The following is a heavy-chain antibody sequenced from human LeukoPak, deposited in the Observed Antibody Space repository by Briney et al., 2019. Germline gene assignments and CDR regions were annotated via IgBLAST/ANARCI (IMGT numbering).Heavy chain of an antibody. CDR2: ISSSSSYI. CDR3: ASSQRLLHAFDI. Sequence: PGGSLRLSCAASGFTFSSYSMNWVRQAPGKGLEWVSSISSSSSYIYYADSVKGRFTISRDNAKNSLYLQMNSLRAEDTAVYYCASSQRLLHAFDIWGQGTMVTVSS. V-gene: IGHV3-21*01. CDR1: GFTFSSYS. J-gene: IGHJ3*02.